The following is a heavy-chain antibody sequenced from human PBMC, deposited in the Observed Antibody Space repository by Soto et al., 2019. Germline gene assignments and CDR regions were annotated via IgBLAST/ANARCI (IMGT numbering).Heavy chain of an antibody. D-gene: IGHD1-7*01. CDR3: ARDQGRDWNYVVCYSYYGMDV. V-gene: IGHV3-30-3*01. J-gene: IGHJ6*02. Sequence: SGGSLRLSCAASGFTFSSYAMHWVRQAPGKGLEWVAVISYDGSNKYYADSVKGRFTISRDNSKNTLYLQMNSLRAEDTAVYYCARDQGRDWNYVVCYSYYGMDVCGQGTTVTVS. CDR2: ISYDGSNK. CDR1: GFTFSSYA.